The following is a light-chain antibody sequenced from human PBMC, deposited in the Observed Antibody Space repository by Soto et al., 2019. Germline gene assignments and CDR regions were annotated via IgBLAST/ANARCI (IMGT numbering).Light chain of an antibody. J-gene: IGLJ1*01. Sequence: QSVLTQPPSASGSPGQSVTISCTGTSSDVGGYNYVSWYQQHPGKAPKLMIYDVTKRPSGVPDRFSGSKSGNTASLTVAGLQTDDEADYFCKSYAGSNTYVFGSGTKVTVL. CDR3: KSYAGSNTYV. CDR2: DVT. CDR1: SSDVGGYNY. V-gene: IGLV2-8*01.